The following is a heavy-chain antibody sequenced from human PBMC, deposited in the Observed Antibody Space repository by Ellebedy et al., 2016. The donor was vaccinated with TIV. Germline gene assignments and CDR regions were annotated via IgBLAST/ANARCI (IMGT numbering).Heavy chain of an antibody. D-gene: IGHD2-15*01. Sequence: SETLSLTCTVSGGSISSSSYYWGWIRQPPGKGLEWIGSIYYSGSTYYNPSLKSRVTISVDRSKNQFSLKLSSVTAADTAVYYCARARGYCSGGSCYSAGNWFDPWGQGTLVTVSS. V-gene: IGHV4-39*07. CDR3: ARARGYCSGGSCYSAGNWFDP. CDR1: GGSISSSSYY. CDR2: IYYSGST. J-gene: IGHJ5*02.